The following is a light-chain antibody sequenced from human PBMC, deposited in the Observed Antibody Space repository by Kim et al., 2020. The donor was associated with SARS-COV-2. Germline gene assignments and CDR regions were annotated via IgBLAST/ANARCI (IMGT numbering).Light chain of an antibody. V-gene: IGKV3-11*01. CDR3: QQRTRSSWT. J-gene: IGKJ1*01. Sequence: EVVLTQSPATLSLSPGESATLSCRVSQSIGRYLAWNQQKPGQAPRLLIYDASERPTGIPARFSGSGSGTDFTLSISSLEPEDLAVYYCQQRTRSSWTFGQGTKVDIK. CDR2: DAS. CDR1: QSIGRY.